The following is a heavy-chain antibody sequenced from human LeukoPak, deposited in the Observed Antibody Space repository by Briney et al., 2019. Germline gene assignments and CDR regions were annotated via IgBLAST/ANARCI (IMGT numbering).Heavy chain of an antibody. J-gene: IGHJ4*02. CDR3: ASLTTEFDY. CDR1: GGSFSGYY. D-gene: IGHD4-17*01. CDR2: INHNGST. V-gene: IGHV4-34*01. Sequence: SETLSLTCAVYGGSFSGYYWSWIRQPPGKGLEWIGEINHNGSTNYNPSLESRVTISVDTSKNQFSLKLSSVTAADTAVYYCASLTTEFDYWGQGTLVTVSS.